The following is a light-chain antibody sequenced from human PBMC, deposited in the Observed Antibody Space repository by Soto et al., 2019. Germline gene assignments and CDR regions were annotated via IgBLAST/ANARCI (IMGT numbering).Light chain of an antibody. J-gene: IGKJ2*01. CDR2: GAS. CDR1: PSVSSSY. V-gene: IGKV3-20*01. Sequence: EIVLTQSPGTLSLSPGERATLSCSASPSVSSSYLAWSQQKPGQAPRLLIYGASSRATGIPDRFSGSGSGTDFTLTISRLEPEDFGVYYCQQYGSSPYTFGQGTKLEIK. CDR3: QQYGSSPYT.